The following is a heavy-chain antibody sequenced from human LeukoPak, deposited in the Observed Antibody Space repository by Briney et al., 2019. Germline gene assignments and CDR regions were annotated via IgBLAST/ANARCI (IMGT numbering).Heavy chain of an antibody. CDR3: ARGLYGSDSY. CDR1: GGSISSDNW. J-gene: IGHJ4*02. D-gene: IGHD6-19*01. V-gene: IGHV4-4*02. CDR2: IYHSGRA. Sequence: PSETLSLTCAVSGGSISSDNWWIWVRQPRGKGLEWIGEIYHSGRANYNPSLKSRVNMSVDKSKNQFSLSLSSVTAADTAVYHCARGLYGSDSYWGQGNLATVSS.